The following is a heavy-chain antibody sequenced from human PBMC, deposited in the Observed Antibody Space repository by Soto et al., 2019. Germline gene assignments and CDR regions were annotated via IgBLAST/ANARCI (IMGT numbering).Heavy chain of an antibody. Sequence: SETLSLTCSVSGGSISSSSHYWGCIRQSPGKGLEWIGSIYYSGSTYYNPSLRSRVTISVDTSRNQFSLKLRSVTAADTAVYYCARDKITGLFDYWGQGTLVTVSS. CDR1: GGSISSSSHY. J-gene: IGHJ4*02. D-gene: IGHD2-8*02. CDR3: ARDKITGLFDY. V-gene: IGHV4-39*02. CDR2: IYYSGST.